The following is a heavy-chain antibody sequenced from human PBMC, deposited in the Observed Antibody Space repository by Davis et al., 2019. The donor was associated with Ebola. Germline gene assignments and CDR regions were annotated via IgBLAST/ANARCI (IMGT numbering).Heavy chain of an antibody. V-gene: IGHV3-23*01. CDR2: ISGSGGST. CDR1: GFTFSSYA. J-gene: IGHJ4*02. CDR3: AKGFRYVTGHFDY. D-gene: IGHD1-14*01. Sequence: GGSLRLSCAASGFTFSSYAMSWVRQAPGKGLEWVAAISGSGGSTHYADSVKGRFTISRDNSKNTLYLQMNSRRAEDTAVYYCAKGFRYVTGHFDYWGQGTLVTVSS.